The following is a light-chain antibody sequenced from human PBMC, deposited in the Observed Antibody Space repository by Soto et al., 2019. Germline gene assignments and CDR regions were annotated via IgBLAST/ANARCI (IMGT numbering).Light chain of an antibody. V-gene: IGKV1-8*01. Sequence: AIRMTQSPSSFSASTGDRVTITCRASQGISSYLAWYQQKPGKAPKLLIYAASTLQSGVPSRFSGRGSGTDFTLTISCLQSEDFAIYSCQQYYSYPRTCGQGTKVEIK. CDR1: QGISSY. J-gene: IGKJ1*01. CDR2: AAS. CDR3: QQYYSYPRT.